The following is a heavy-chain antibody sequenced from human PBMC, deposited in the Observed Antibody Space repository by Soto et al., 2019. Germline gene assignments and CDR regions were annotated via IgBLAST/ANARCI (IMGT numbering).Heavy chain of an antibody. CDR1: GGSISSSNM. Sequence: PSETLSLTCAVSGGSISSSNMWRGVREPGGKGLEWIGEIYHSGSTNYNPSLKSRVTISVDKSKNQFSLKLSSVTAADTAVYYCARDGSFYDFWSGYSGNWFDPWGQGTLVTVYS. CDR2: IYHSGST. J-gene: IGHJ5*02. CDR3: ARDGSFYDFWSGYSGNWFDP. V-gene: IGHV4-4*02. D-gene: IGHD3-3*01.